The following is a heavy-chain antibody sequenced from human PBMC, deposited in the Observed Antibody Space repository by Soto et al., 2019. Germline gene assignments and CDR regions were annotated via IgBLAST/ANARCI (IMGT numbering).Heavy chain of an antibody. CDR1: GFTFSNFW. D-gene: IGHD4-4*01. J-gene: IGHJ4*02. CDR2: INQDGSEK. V-gene: IGHV3-7*03. Sequence: PGGSLRLSCAASGFTFSNFWMTWIRQAPGKGLEWVANINQDGSEKFYVDSVKGRFTISRDNATNTLYLQMISLRADDTAIYYCARPYSDWGQGT. CDR3: ARPYSD.